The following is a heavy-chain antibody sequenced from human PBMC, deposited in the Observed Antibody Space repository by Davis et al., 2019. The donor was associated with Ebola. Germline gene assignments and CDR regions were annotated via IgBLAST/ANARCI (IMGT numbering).Heavy chain of an antibody. V-gene: IGHV3-30*18. CDR2: ISYDGSNK. CDR1: GFTFSSYG. D-gene: IGHD5-24*01. Sequence: PGGSLRLSCAASGFTFSSYGMHWVRQAPGKGLEWVAVISYDGSNKYYADSVKGRFTISRDNSKNTLYLQMNSLRAEDTAVYYCAKDLGDGYTPEGGGQGTLVTVSS. CDR3: AKDLGDGYTPEG. J-gene: IGHJ4*02.